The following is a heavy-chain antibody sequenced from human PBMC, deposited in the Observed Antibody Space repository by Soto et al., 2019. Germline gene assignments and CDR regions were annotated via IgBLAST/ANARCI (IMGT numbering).Heavy chain of an antibody. CDR1: GGTFSSYS. Sequence: QVQLVQSGAEVTKPGSSVKVSCKASGGTFSSYSINWVRQAPGQGLEWMVEIIPIFGTSNDAQKFQGRVTITADESTSTAYMELSSMRSEATDVYYCARDGGRHSGGIAYWGQGTLVTVSS. CDR3: ARDGGRHSGGIAY. D-gene: IGHD1-26*01. J-gene: IGHJ4*02. V-gene: IGHV1-69*01. CDR2: IIPIFGTS.